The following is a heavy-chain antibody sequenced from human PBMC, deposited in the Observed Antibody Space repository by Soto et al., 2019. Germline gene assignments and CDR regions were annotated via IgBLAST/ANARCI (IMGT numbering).Heavy chain of an antibody. J-gene: IGHJ6*02. CDR1: GYSFTSYW. CDR2: IDPSDSYT. Sequence: GESLKISCKGSGYSFTSYWISWVRQMPGKGLEWMGRIDPSDSYTNYSPSFQGHVTISADKSISTAYLQWGSLKASDTAMYYCARLGYCSSTSCYYGMDVWGQGTTVTVSS. V-gene: IGHV5-10-1*01. D-gene: IGHD2-2*01. CDR3: ARLGYCSSTSCYYGMDV.